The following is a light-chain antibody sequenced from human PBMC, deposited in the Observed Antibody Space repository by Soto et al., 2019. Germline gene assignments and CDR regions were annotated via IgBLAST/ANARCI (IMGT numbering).Light chain of an antibody. CDR2: KAS. V-gene: IGKV1-5*03. Sequence: DIQMTQPPSTLSASLGDRVTITCRASQSISSWLAWYQQKPGKAPKLLIYKASSLESGVPSRFSGSGSGTEFTLTISSLQPEDAATYYCQNFDSAPQTFGQGTKVDI. J-gene: IGKJ1*01. CDR1: QSISSW. CDR3: QNFDSAPQT.